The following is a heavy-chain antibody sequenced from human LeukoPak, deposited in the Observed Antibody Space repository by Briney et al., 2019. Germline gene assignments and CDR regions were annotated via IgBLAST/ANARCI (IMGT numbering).Heavy chain of an antibody. J-gene: IGHJ4*02. CDR2: INPSGGST. D-gene: IGHD3-22*01. CDR3: ARDGDSSGIPTVPFDY. V-gene: IGHV1-46*01. CDR1: GYTFTSYY. Sequence: ASVKVSCKASGYTFTSYYMHWVRQAPGQGLEWMGIINPSGGSTSYAQKFQGRVTMTRDTSTSTVYMELSSLRSEDTAVYYCARDGDSSGIPTVPFDYWGQGTLVTVSS.